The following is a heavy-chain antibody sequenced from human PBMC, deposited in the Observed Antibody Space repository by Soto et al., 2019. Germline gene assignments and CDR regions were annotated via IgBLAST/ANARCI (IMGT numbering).Heavy chain of an antibody. V-gene: IGHV5-10-1*01. D-gene: IGHD3-3*01. J-gene: IGHJ6*02. CDR2: IDPSDSYT. CDR1: GYSFTSYW. Sequence: PGESLKISCKASGYSFTSYWISWVRQMPGKGLEWMGRIDPSDSYTNYSPSFQGHVTISADKSISTAYLQWSSLKASDTAMYYCARQYDFWSGQYYYGMDVWGQGTTVTVSS. CDR3: ARQYDFWSGQYYYGMDV.